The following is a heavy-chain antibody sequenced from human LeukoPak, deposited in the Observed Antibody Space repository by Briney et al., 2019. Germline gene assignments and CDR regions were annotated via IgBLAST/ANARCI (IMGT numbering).Heavy chain of an antibody. Sequence: GASVKVSCKASGYTFTRYYMHWVRQAPGQGLEWMGRFNPNSGGTNYAQKFQGRVTMTRDTSISTAYMELGRLRSDDTAVYYCARDGGSGGSPLQFTPDYWGQGTLVTVSS. CDR1: GYTFTRYY. V-gene: IGHV1-2*06. J-gene: IGHJ4*02. CDR2: FNPNSGGT. D-gene: IGHD2-15*01. CDR3: ARDGGSGGSPLQFTPDY.